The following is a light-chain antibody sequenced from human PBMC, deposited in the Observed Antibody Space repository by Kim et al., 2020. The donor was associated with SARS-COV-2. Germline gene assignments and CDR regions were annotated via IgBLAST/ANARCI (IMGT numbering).Light chain of an antibody. CDR1: KLGDKY. J-gene: IGLJ3*02. Sequence: VSQGQTASITCSGDKLGDKYACWYQQKPGQSPVLVIYQDSKRPSGIPERFSGSTSGNTATLTISGTQAMDEADYYCQAWDSSTWVFGGGTQLTVL. CDR2: QDS. V-gene: IGLV3-1*01. CDR3: QAWDSSTWV.